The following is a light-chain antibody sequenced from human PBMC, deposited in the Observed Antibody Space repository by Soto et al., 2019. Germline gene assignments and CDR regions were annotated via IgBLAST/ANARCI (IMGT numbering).Light chain of an antibody. CDR1: QSVYNNY. CDR3: LQHGNSPRT. V-gene: IGKV3-20*01. Sequence: EIVLTQSPGTLALSPGERATLSCRASQSVYNNYLAWYQQKPGQAPRLLIYGASTRATGIPDRFSGVGSGRVFTLSFSRLEPEDFAVYYCLQHGNSPRTFGPGTKVAIK. CDR2: GAS. J-gene: IGKJ1*01.